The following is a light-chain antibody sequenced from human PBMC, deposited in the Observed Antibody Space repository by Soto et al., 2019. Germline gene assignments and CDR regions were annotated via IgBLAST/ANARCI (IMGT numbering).Light chain of an antibody. V-gene: IGLV2-14*01. CDR1: SSDVGGYNY. CDR3: SSYTSSSTLVV. CDR2: DVS. J-gene: IGLJ2*01. Sequence: QSALTQPPSASGSRGQSVAISCTGTSSDVGGYNYVSWYQQHPGKAPKLMIYDVSNRPSGVSNRFSGSKSGNTASLTISGLQAEDEADYYCSSYTSSSTLVVFGGGTKLTVL.